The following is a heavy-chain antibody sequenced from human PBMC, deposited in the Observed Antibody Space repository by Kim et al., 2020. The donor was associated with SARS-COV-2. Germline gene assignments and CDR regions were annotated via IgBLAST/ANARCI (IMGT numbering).Heavy chain of an antibody. CDR2: ISNSGTIQ. CDR1: GFSFSTFE. V-gene: IGHV3-48*03. Sequence: GGSLRLSCAGSGFSFSTFEMHWVRQAPGKGLQWISFISNSGTIQHYADSVKGRFTVSRDNAKNSLYLQMNSLRVDDTAVYYCARDIRSSASGSYYWGQGTLVIVSS. J-gene: IGHJ4*02. D-gene: IGHD2-2*01. CDR3: ARDIRSSASGSYY.